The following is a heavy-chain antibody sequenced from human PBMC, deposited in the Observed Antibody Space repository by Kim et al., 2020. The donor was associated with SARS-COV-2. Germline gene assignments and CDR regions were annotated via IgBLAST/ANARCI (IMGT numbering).Heavy chain of an antibody. Sequence: GINYKSTLKSRATISADTSKNQISLRRSSVTAADTAVYYCARVSGWNWFDPWGQGFAVIVSS. J-gene: IGHJ5*02. D-gene: IGHD3-10*01. V-gene: IGHV4-34*01. CDR3: ARVSGWNWFDP. CDR2: GI.